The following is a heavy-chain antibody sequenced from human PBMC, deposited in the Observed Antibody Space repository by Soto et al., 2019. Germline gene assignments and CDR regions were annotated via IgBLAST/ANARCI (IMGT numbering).Heavy chain of an antibody. J-gene: IGHJ6*02. CDR1: GFTFTSSA. Sequence: ASVKVSCKASGFTFTSSAVQWVRQARGQRLEWIGWIVVGSGNTNYAQKFQERVTITRDMSTSTAYMELSSLRSEDTAVYYCASSGNWNYDYYYGMDVWGQGTTVTVSS. V-gene: IGHV1-58*01. CDR2: IVVGSGNT. D-gene: IGHD1-7*01. CDR3: ASSGNWNYDYYYGMDV.